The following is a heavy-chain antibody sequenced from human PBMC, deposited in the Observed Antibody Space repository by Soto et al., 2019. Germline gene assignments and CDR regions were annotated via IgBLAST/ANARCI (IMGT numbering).Heavy chain of an antibody. CDR3: AREMVAYSSSCYPTHYYGRDV. J-gene: IGHJ6*02. CDR2: IWYDGSNK. Sequence: QVQLVESGGGVVQPGRSLRLSCAASGFTFSSYGMHWVRQAPGKGLEWVAVIWYDGSNKYYADSVKGRFTISRDNSKNPLYLKMNSLRAEETAVYYCAREMVAYSSSCYPTHYYGRDVWGQGTTVTVSS. D-gene: IGHD6-13*01. CDR1: GFTFSSYG. V-gene: IGHV3-33*01.